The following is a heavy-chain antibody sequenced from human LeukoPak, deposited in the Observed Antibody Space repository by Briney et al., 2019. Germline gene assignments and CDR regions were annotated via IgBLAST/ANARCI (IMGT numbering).Heavy chain of an antibody. J-gene: IGHJ6*03. D-gene: IGHD1/OR15-1a*01. Sequence: PGGSLRLSCAASGFTFSSYWMHWVRQAPGKGLVWVSRIRTDGTITTYADSVKGRFSISRDNAKNTLYLQVNSLRVEDTAVYYCAREGTGSYRDVWGKGTTVTVSS. CDR2: IRTDGTIT. V-gene: IGHV3-74*03. CDR1: GFTFSSYW. CDR3: AREGTGSYRDV.